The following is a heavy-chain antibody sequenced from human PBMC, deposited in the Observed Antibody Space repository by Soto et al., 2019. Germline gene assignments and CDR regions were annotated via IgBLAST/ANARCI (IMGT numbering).Heavy chain of an antibody. Sequence: SETLSLTCAVSGGSFSGYYWSWIRQPPGKGLEWIGEINHSGSTNYNPSLKSRVTISVDTSKNQFSLKLSSVTAADTAVYYCAREGLYCSSTSCPRSAYFDYWGQGTLVTVSS. V-gene: IGHV4-34*01. CDR2: INHSGST. CDR3: AREGLYCSSTSCPRSAYFDY. J-gene: IGHJ4*02. CDR1: GGSFSGYY. D-gene: IGHD2-2*01.